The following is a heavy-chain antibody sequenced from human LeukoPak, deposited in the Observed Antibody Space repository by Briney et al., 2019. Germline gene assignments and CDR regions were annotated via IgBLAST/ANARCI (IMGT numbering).Heavy chain of an antibody. Sequence: GASVKVSCKASGYTFTSYYMHWVRQAPGQGLEWMGIINPSGGSTSYAQKFQGRVTITADKSTSTAYMELSSLRSEDTAVYYCARDGGNYYYGMDVWGKGTTVTVSS. CDR2: INPSGGST. J-gene: IGHJ6*04. CDR3: ARDGGNYYYGMDV. CDR1: GYTFTSYY. V-gene: IGHV1-46*01. D-gene: IGHD3-16*01.